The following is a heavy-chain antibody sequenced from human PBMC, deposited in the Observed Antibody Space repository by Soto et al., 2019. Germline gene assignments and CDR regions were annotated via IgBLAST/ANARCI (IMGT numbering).Heavy chain of an antibody. V-gene: IGHV3-74*01. J-gene: IGHJ6*02. CDR2: INPDGSST. CDR1: GFTFSSYW. D-gene: IGHD5-18*01. Sequence: GGSLRLSCAASGFTFSSYWMHWVRQAPGKGLVWVSRINPDGSSTSYADSVKGRFTISRDNAKNTLYLQMNSLRVEDTALYYCARVHSLDYYGMDVWGQGTTVTV. CDR3: ARVHSLDYYGMDV.